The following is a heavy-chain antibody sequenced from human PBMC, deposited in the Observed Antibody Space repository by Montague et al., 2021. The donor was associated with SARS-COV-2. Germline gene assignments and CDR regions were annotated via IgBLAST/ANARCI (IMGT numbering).Heavy chain of an antibody. CDR2: ISHGGGT. V-gene: IGHV4-34*01. Sequence: SETLSLTCAVSGGSFSSYWCCMRQPPGGGLEWVGQISHGGGTNYNPSPKTRVTISIDTTKNQVSLKLSSVTAADAAVYYCSSHCGGGRCYSGMDVWGQGTTVTVSS. D-gene: IGHD2-15*01. CDR3: SSHCGGGRCYSGMDV. CDR1: GGSFSSY. J-gene: IGHJ6*02.